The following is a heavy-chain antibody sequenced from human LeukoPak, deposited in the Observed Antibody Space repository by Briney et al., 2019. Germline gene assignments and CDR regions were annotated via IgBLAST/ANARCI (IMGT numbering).Heavy chain of an antibody. CDR1: GGSISDHY. J-gene: IGHJ1*01. CDR2: INYSGNT. V-gene: IGHV4-59*11. Sequence: SETLSLTCTVSGGSISDHYWSWIRQTPGKRLQWIGYINYSGNTNYNPSLAGRVSVSVDTSKNQFSLKLSSVTAADTAVYYCARPKYYYGSGSPRYFQHWGQGTLVTVSS. CDR3: ARPKYYYGSGSPRYFQH. D-gene: IGHD3-10*01.